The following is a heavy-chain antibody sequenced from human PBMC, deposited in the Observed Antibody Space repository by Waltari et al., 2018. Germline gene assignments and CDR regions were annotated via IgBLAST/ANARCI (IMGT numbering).Heavy chain of an antibody. J-gene: IGHJ4*02. Sequence: QVQLVQSGAEVKKPGSSVKVSCKASGGTFSSYAISWVRQAPGQGLEWMGGIIPILGPANYEQKFQGRVTITADESTSTAYMELSSLRSEDTAVYYCARRYYYDSSGYQPDWGQGTLVTVSS. CDR3: ARRYYYDSSGYQPD. V-gene: IGHV1-69*13. CDR2: IIPILGPA. CDR1: GGTFSSYA. D-gene: IGHD3-22*01.